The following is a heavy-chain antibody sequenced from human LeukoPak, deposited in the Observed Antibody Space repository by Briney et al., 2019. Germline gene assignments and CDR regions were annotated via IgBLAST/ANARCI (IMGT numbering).Heavy chain of an antibody. V-gene: IGHV4-39*01. CDR2: IYYSGST. D-gene: IGHD1-26*01. CDR3: ASWMGDWFDP. Sequence: SETLPLTCTVSGGSISSSSYYWGWIRQPPGKGLEWIGSIYYSGSTYYNPSLKSRVTISVDTSKNQFSLKLSSVTAADTAVYYCASWMGDWFDPWGQGTLVTVSS. CDR1: GGSISSSSYY. J-gene: IGHJ5*02.